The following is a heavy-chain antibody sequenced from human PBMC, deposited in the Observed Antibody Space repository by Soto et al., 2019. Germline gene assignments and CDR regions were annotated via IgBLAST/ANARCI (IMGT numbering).Heavy chain of an antibody. D-gene: IGHD3-16*01. CDR3: ARYWRKMSRGGFFDY. V-gene: IGHV1-69*06. CDR1: GANSNSYS. Sequence: QVRLVQSGAEVKRPGSSVKLSCKVSGANSNSYSIAWVRQAPGQVLQWLGTIVPLSGTPNHAQQFQARVTITEDTYTSTAYLELSRLRSEDKAIYYCARYWRKMSRGGFFDYWGQGSLVTTSS. J-gene: IGHJ4*02. CDR2: IVPLSGTP.